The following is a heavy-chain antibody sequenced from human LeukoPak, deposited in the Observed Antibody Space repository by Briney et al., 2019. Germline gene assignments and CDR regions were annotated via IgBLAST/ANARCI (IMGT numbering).Heavy chain of an antibody. D-gene: IGHD4-17*01. CDR1: GFTFSGSA. J-gene: IGHJ4*02. CDR3: TSGDYRAFQGIDY. Sequence: GGSLKLSCAASGFTFSGSAMHWVRQASGKELEWVGRIRSKANSYATAYAASVKGRFTISRDDSKNTAYLQMNSLKTEDTAVYYCTSGDYRAFQGIDYWGQGTLVTVCS. CDR2: IRSKANSYAT. V-gene: IGHV3-73*01.